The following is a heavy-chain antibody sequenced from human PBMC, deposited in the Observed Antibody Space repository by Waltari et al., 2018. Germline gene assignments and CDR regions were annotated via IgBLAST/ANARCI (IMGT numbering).Heavy chain of an antibody. CDR1: GGSFSGYY. CDR3: ARDGIYCSGGSCYSFDY. V-gene: IGHV4-34*01. D-gene: IGHD2-15*01. CDR2: INHSGSP. Sequence: QVQLQQWGAGLLKPSETLSLTCAVYGGSFSGYYWSWLRQPPGKGLEWIGEINHSGSPNYNPFLKSGVTISVDTSKNQFSLKLSSVTAADTAVYYWARDGIYCSGGSCYSFDYWGQGTLVTVSS. J-gene: IGHJ4*02.